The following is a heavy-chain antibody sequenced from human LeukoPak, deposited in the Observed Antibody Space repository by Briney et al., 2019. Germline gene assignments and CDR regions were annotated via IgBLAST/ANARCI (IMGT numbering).Heavy chain of an antibody. Sequence: GGSLRLSCAASGFTFSSYAMSWVRKAPGKGLEWVSAISGSGGSTYYADSVKGRFTISRDNSKSTLYLQMNSLRAEDTAVYYCAKLAYCGGDCYFPFAFVDYWGQGTLVTVSS. D-gene: IGHD2-21*02. CDR2: ISGSGGST. CDR1: GFTFSSYA. J-gene: IGHJ4*02. V-gene: IGHV3-23*01. CDR3: AKLAYCGGDCYFPFAFVDY.